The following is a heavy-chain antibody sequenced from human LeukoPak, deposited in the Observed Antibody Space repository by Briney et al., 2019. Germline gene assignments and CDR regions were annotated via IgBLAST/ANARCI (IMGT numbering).Heavy chain of an antibody. CDR3: ARGPYYYDSSGYYLIAFDI. CDR1: GGSISSGGYS. V-gene: IGHV4-61*08. J-gene: IGHJ3*02. CDR2: IYYSGST. D-gene: IGHD3-22*01. Sequence: SETLSLTCAVSGGSISSGGYSWSWIRQPPGKGLEWIGYIYYSGSTNYNPSLKSRVTISVDTSKNQFSLKLSSVTAADTAVYYCARGPYYYDSSGYYLIAFDIWGQGTMVTVSS.